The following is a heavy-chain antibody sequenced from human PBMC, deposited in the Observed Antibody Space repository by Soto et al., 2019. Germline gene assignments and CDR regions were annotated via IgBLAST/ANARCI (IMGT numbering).Heavy chain of an antibody. CDR2: ISYDGSNK. V-gene: IGHV3-30-3*01. D-gene: IGHD5-18*01. CDR3: ARDVDTAMVTIAY. J-gene: IGHJ4*02. Sequence: GGSLRLSCAASGFTFSSYAMHWVRQAPGKGLEWVAVISYDGSNKYYADSVKGRFTISRDNSKNTLYLQMNSLRAEDTAVYYCARDVDTAMVTIAYWGQGTLVTVSS. CDR1: GFTFSSYA.